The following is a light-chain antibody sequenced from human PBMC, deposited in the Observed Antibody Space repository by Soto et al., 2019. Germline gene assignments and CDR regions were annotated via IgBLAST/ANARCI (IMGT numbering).Light chain of an antibody. V-gene: IGKV1D-16*01. CDR3: QHYKSYPLT. Sequence: DIQMTQSPSSLSASVGDRVTITCRASQGISTWLAWYQQKPEKAPKTLIFDASTLQSGVPSRFSGRGSGTDFTLTISSVQPEDSETYYCQHYKSYPLTFGGGTKVDIK. CDR1: QGISTW. CDR2: DAS. J-gene: IGKJ4*01.